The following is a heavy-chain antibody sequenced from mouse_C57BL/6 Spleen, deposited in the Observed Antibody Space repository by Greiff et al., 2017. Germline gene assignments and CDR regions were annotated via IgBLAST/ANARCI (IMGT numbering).Heavy chain of an antibody. CDR3: ARTAQATLFAY. D-gene: IGHD3-2*02. V-gene: IGHV1-76*01. CDR1: GYPFTDYY. CDR2: IYPGSGNT. J-gene: IGHJ3*01. Sequence: QVQLQQSGAELVRPGASVKLSCKASGYPFTDYYINWVKQRPGQGLEWIARIYPGSGNTYYNEKFKGKATLTAEKSSSTAYMQLSSLTSEDSAVYFCARTAQATLFAYWGQGTLVTVSA.